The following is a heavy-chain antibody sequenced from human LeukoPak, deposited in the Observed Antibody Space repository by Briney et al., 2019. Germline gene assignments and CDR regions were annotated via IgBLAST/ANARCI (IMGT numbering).Heavy chain of an antibody. J-gene: IGHJ4*02. CDR2: IYTSGST. D-gene: IGHD5-18*01. CDR3: ARVCGYSYGCPSNGFDY. CDR1: GDSISSGDYY. V-gene: IGHV4-61*02. Sequence: PSQTLSLTCTVSGDSISSGDYYWSWIRQPAGKGLEWIGRIYTSGSTNYNPSLKSRVTISVDTSKNQFSLKLSSVTAADTAVYYCARVCGYSYGCPSNGFDYWGQGTLVTVSS.